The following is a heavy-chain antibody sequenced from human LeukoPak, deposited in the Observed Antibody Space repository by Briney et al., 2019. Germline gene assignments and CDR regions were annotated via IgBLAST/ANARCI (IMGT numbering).Heavy chain of an antibody. CDR2: IYYRGST. CDR1: GGSISSSSYY. CDR3: ARQVGTMIVVVITYFDY. Sequence: KPSETLSLTCTVSGGSISSSSYYWGWIRQPPGKGLEWIGSIYYRGSTYYNPSLKSRVTISVDTSKNQSSLKLSSVTAADTAVYYCARQVGTMIVVVITYFDYWGQGTLVTVSS. V-gene: IGHV4-39*01. D-gene: IGHD3-22*01. J-gene: IGHJ4*02.